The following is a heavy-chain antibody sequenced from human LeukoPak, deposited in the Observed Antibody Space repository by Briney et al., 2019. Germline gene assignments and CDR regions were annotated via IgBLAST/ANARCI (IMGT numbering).Heavy chain of an antibody. D-gene: IGHD5-12*01. J-gene: IGHJ4*02. CDR3: ARVLSGYDYFAMVYFDY. CDR1: AHSFTDYY. V-gene: IGHV1-2*02. Sequence: ASVKVSCQASAHSFTDYYIHWVRQAPGQGLEWVGWINPKSGGTNYAQKFQGGVTMTRDTAISTAYMELTRLTSDDTAVYYCARVLSGYDYFAMVYFDYWGQGTLVTVSS. CDR2: INPKSGGT.